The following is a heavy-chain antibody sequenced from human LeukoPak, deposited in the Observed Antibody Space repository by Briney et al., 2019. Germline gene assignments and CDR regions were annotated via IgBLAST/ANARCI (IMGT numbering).Heavy chain of an antibody. CDR2: IYYSGST. Sequence: SETLSHTCTVSGGSISSYYWSWIRQPPGKGLEWIGYIYYSGSTNYNPSLKSRVTISVDTSKNQFSLKLSSVTAADTAVYYCAREYIAAAGTTGFDPWGQGTLVTVSS. CDR1: GGSISSYY. V-gene: IGHV4-59*01. D-gene: IGHD6-13*01. CDR3: AREYIAAAGTTGFDP. J-gene: IGHJ5*02.